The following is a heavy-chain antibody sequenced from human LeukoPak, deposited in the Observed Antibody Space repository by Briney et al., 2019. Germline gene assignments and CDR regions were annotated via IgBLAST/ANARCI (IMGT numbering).Heavy chain of an antibody. CDR2: ISSSSSSYI. D-gene: IGHD2-2*01. V-gene: IGHV3-21*01. CDR3: ARVYCSSTSCYYFDY. J-gene: IGHJ4*02. CDR1: GFTFSSYS. Sequence: GGSLRLSCAASGFTFSSYSMNWVRQAPGKGLEWVSSISSSSSSYIYYADSVKGRFTISRDNAKNSLYLQMNSLRAEDTAVYYCARVYCSSTSCYYFDYWGQGTLVTVSS.